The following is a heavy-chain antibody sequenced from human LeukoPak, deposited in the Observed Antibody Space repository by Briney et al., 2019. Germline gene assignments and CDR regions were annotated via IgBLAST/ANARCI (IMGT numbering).Heavy chain of an antibody. CDR2: TGLSSSYI. V-gene: IGHV3-21*01. CDR1: GFSLSIYD. Sequence: GWSLRLSCAASGFSLSIYDMVWVRQAPGKGLEWIASTGLSSSYIGYADPVKGRFTISRDNGENSVYLQMNSLRAEDTAVYFCARERSYCSGATCSLDLWGQGTLVTVSS. J-gene: IGHJ5*02. CDR3: ARERSYCSGATCSLDL. D-gene: IGHD2-15*01.